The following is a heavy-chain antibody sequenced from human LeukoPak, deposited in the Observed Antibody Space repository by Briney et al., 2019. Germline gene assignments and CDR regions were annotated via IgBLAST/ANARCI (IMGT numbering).Heavy chain of an antibody. D-gene: IGHD6-13*01. CDR1: GFTFSSYA. Sequence: GGPLRLSCAASGFTFSSYAMSWVRQAAGKRLEWVSAITGSGAGTYYADSVKGRFTISRDNSKNTLYLQMNSLRAEDTAVYYCAKDMYSSSWYYFDYWGQGTLVTVSS. V-gene: IGHV3-23*01. CDR2: ITGSGAGT. CDR3: AKDMYSSSWYYFDY. J-gene: IGHJ4*02.